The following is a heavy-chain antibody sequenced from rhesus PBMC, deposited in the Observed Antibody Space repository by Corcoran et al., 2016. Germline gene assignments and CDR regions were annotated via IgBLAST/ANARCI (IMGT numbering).Heavy chain of an antibody. Sequence: EVQLVETGGGLVQPGGSLKLSCVASGFTFRSYGMSWVRQAPGKGLEWVSGIHSDGGSTYYADYVKVRFPISRDKSKNTLSLQMNILRPEDTAVYYCRGGNWEVDYWGQGVLVTVSS. D-gene: IGHD6-25*01. J-gene: IGHJ4*01. CDR2: IHSDGGST. CDR1: GFTFRSYG. CDR3: RGGNWEVDY. V-gene: IGHV3S5*01.